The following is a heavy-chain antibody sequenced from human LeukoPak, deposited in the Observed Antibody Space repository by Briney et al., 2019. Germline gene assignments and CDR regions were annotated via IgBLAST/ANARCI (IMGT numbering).Heavy chain of an antibody. J-gene: IGHJ5*02. Sequence: ASVKVSCKASGYTFTSYDINWVRQAAGQGLEWMGWMNPNSGNTGYAQKFQGRVTMTRNTSISTAYMELSSLRSEDTAVYYCARGLLGFMRSDYSNYWDNWFDPWGQGTLVTVSS. CDR1: GYTFTSYD. V-gene: IGHV1-8*01. CDR3: ARGLLGFMRSDYSNYWDNWFDP. D-gene: IGHD4-11*01. CDR2: MNPNSGNT.